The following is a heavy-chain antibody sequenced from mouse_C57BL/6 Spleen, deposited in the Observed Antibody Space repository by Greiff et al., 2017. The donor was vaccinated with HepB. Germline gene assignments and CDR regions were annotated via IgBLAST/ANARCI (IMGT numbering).Heavy chain of an antibody. D-gene: IGHD2-5*01. J-gene: IGHJ2*01. V-gene: IGHV5-12*01. CDR2: ISNGGGST. CDR1: GFTFSDYY. Sequence: EVMLVESGGGLVQPGGSLKLSCAASGFTFSDYYMYWVRQTPEKRLEWVAYISNGGGSTYYPDTVKGRFTISRDNAKNTLYLQMSRLKSEDTAMYYCARQGYSKYYFDYWGQGTTLTVSS. CDR3: ARQGYSKYYFDY.